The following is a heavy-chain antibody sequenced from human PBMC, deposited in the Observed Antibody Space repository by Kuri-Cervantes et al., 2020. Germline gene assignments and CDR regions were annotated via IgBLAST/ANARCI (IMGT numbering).Heavy chain of an antibody. J-gene: IGHJ4*02. CDR3: AKDPTFSGWYFDY. V-gene: IGHV3-30*18. CDR2: ISYDGSHQ. CDR1: GITFSNYG. Sequence: SLKISCVASGITFSNYGMHGVRQAPGKGLEWVAVISYDGSHQYSVDSVKGRFTISRDNSKNTLYLQMNSLRAENTAVYYCAKDPTFSGWYFDYWGQGTLVTVSS. D-gene: IGHD6-19*01.